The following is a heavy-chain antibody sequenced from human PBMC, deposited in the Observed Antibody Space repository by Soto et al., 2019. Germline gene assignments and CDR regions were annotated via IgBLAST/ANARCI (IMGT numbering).Heavy chain of an antibody. D-gene: IGHD6-13*01. CDR3: TRDNSSSWPYYYYNGMDV. J-gene: IGHJ6*02. CDR2: IRSKAYGGTT. Sequence: PVGSLRLSCTASGFTFGDYAMSWVRQAPGKGLEWVGFIRSKAYGGTTEYAASVKGRITISRDDSKSIAYLQMNSLKTEDTAVYYCTRDNSSSWPYYYYNGMDVWGQGTTVTVSS. CDR1: GFTFGDYA. V-gene: IGHV3-49*04.